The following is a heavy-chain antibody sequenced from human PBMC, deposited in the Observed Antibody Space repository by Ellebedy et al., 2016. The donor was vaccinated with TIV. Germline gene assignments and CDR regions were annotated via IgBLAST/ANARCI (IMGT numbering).Heavy chain of an antibody. CDR2: INAGNGNT. CDR3: ARAVYGMGWFDP. CDR1: GYTFISYA. Sequence: ASVKVSCKASGYTFISYAMHWVRQAPGQRLEWMGWINAGNGNTKYSQKFQGRVIITRDTSANTAYMKLSSLRSEDTAVYYCARAVYGMGWFDPWGQGTLVTVSS. V-gene: IGHV1-3*01. J-gene: IGHJ5*02. D-gene: IGHD2-8*01.